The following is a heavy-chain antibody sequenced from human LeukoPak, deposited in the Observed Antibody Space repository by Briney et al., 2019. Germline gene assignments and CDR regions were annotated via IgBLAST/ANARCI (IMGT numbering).Heavy chain of an antibody. CDR2: ISGSGGST. J-gene: IGHJ5*02. V-gene: IGHV3-23*01. Sequence: GGSLRLSCAASGFTFSSYAMSWVREAPGKGLEWVSAISGSGGSTYYADSAKGRFTISRDNSKNTLYLQMNSLRAEDTAVYYCAKDYSSSSVVWFDPWGQGTLVTVSS. CDR1: GFTFSSYA. D-gene: IGHD6-6*01. CDR3: AKDYSSSSVVWFDP.